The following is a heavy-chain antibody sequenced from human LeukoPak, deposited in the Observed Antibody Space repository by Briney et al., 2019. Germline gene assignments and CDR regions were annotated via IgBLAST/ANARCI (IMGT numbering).Heavy chain of an antibody. J-gene: IGHJ6*02. V-gene: IGHV1-18*01. Sequence: GASVKVSCKASGYTFTSYGISWVRQAPGQGLEWMGWISAYNGNTNYAQKLQGRVTMTTDTSTSTAYMELRSLRSDDTAVYYCAMGSGNAFYGSGSYYNDYYYYYGMDVWGQGTTVTVSS. D-gene: IGHD3-10*01. CDR3: AMGSGNAFYGSGSYYNDYYYYYGMDV. CDR2: ISAYNGNT. CDR1: GYTFTSYG.